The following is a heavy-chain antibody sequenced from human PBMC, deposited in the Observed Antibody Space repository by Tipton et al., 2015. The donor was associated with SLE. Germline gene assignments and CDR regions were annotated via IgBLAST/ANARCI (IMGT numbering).Heavy chain of an antibody. CDR2: ISYDGSNK. Sequence: AVSGFTFSSYAMHWVRQAPGKGLEWVAVISYDGSNKYYADSVKGRFTISRDNSKNTLYLQMNSLRADDTAVYYCASELLDAFDIWGQGTMVTVSS. V-gene: IGHV3-30*04. CDR3: ASELLDAFDI. J-gene: IGHJ3*02. CDR1: GFTFSSYA.